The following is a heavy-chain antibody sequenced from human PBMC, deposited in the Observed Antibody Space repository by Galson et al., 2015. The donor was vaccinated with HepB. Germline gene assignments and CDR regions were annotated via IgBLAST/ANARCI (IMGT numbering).Heavy chain of an antibody. CDR1: GFTFSSYE. J-gene: IGHJ6*02. V-gene: IGHV3-48*03. D-gene: IGHD3-9*01. CDR2: ISSSGSTI. Sequence: SLRLSCAASGFTFSSYEMNWVRQAPGKGLEWVSYISSSGSTIYYADSVKGRFTISRDNAKNSLYLQMNSLRAEDTAVYYCARDSGYDILTGYLSYYYGMDVWGQGTTVTVSS. CDR3: ARDSGYDILTGYLSYYYGMDV.